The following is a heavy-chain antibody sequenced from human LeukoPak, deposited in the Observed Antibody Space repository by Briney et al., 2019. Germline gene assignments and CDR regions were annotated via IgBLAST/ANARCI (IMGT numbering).Heavy chain of an antibody. CDR3: AREGRGNAWFGESIYYYYGMDV. D-gene: IGHD3-10*01. CDR2: IIPIFGTA. Sequence: SVKVSCKASGGTFSSYAISWVRQAPGQGLEWMGGIIPIFGTANYAQKFQGRVTITADESTSTAYMELRSLRSDDTAVYYCAREGRGNAWFGESIYYYYGMDVWGQGTTVTVSS. J-gene: IGHJ6*02. V-gene: IGHV1-69*13. CDR1: GGTFSSYA.